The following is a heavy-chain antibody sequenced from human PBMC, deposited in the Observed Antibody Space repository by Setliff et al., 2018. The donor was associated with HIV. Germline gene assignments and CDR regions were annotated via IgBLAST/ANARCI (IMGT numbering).Heavy chain of an antibody. CDR1: GFSVSSPY. Sequence: GGSLRLSCAASGFSVSSPYMNWVRQAPGKGLEWVSTISGSGGLTFYADSVKGRFTISRDNSKNTLYLQMNSLRAEDTVVYYCAKGHYSSGDSKQNGFDMWGQGTMVTV. V-gene: IGHV3-23*01. CDR3: AKGHYSSGDSKQNGFDM. J-gene: IGHJ3*02. CDR2: ISGSGGLT. D-gene: IGHD3-22*01.